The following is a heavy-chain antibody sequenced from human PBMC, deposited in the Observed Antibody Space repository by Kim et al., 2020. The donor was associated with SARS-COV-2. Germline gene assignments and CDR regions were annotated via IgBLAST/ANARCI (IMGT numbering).Heavy chain of an antibody. Sequence: GGSLRLSCAASGFTFSSYAMHWVRQAPGKGLEWVAVISYDGSNKYYADSVKGRFTISRDNSKNTLYLQMNSLRAEDTAVYYCARVGASMVRGSLNYWGQGTLVTVSS. D-gene: IGHD3-10*01. CDR3: ARVGASMVRGSLNY. J-gene: IGHJ4*02. CDR2: ISYDGSNK. V-gene: IGHV3-30*04. CDR1: GFTFSSYA.